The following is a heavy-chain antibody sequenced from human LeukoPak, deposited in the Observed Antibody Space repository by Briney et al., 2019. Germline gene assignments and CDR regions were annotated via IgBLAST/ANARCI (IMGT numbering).Heavy chain of an antibody. CDR1: GYTFTNYG. CDR3: ARGLLTFGGVIGGPQALEYFQH. Sequence: ASVKVSCKASGYTFTNYGISWVRQAPGQGLEWMGWSRPYNGKTNYAQNLQGSVTMTTDTSTSTAYMELRSLRSDDTAMYYCARGLLTFGGVIGGPQALEYFQHWGQGTLVTVSS. J-gene: IGHJ1*01. D-gene: IGHD3-16*02. V-gene: IGHV1-18*01. CDR2: SRPYNGKT.